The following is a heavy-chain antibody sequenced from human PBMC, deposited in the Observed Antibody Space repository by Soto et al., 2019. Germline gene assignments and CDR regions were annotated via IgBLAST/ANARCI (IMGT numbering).Heavy chain of an antibody. CDR3: AKEKRDYYGSGSYWIMAFDI. J-gene: IGHJ3*02. CDR2: ISYDGSNK. Sequence: PGGSLRLSCAASGFTFSSYGMHWVRQAPGKGLEWVAVISYDGSNKYYADSVKGRFTISRDNSKNTLYLQMNSLRAEDTAAYYCAKEKRDYYGSGSYWIMAFDIWGQGTMVTVSS. CDR1: GFTFSSYG. D-gene: IGHD3-10*01. V-gene: IGHV3-30*18.